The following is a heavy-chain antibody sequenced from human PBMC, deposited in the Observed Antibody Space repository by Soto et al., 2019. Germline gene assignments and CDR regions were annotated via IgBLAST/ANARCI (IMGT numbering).Heavy chain of an antibody. J-gene: IGHJ5*02. V-gene: IGHV3-21*01. CDR3: AGETYDFWSGTNVHWFDP. D-gene: IGHD3-3*01. Sequence: GSLRLSCAASGFTFSSYSMNWVRQAPGKGLEWVSSISSSSSYIHYANSVKGRFTISRDNAKNSLFLQLNSLRAEDTAVYYCAGETYDFWSGTNVHWFDPWGQGTLVTVSS. CDR2: ISSSSSYI. CDR1: GFTFSSYS.